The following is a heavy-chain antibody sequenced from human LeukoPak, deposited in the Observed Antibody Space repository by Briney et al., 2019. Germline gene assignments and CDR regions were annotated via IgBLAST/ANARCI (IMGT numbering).Heavy chain of an antibody. V-gene: IGHV1-2*02. CDR1: GYTFTGYY. J-gene: IGHJ1*01. CDR3: ARDSSSWYQDFQH. Sequence: ASVRVSCKASGYTFTGYYMHWVRQAPGQGLEWMGWINPNSGGTNYAQKFQGRVTMTRDTSISTAYMELSRLRSDDTAVYYCARDSSSWYQDFQHWGQGTLVTVSS. CDR2: INPNSGGT. D-gene: IGHD6-13*01.